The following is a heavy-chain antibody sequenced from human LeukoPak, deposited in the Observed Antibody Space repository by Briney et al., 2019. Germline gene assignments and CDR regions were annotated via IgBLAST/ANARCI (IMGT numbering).Heavy chain of an antibody. Sequence: GGSLRLSCAASGFTFTNAWMTWVRQAPGKGLEWVGRIKSEDDGGTADYAAPVKGRFTVSRDDSKSTVYVQMNNLVPEDTAVYYCSTVLRSGSSSAEYWGQGILVTVSS. CDR3: STVLRSGSSSAEY. CDR2: IKSEDDGGTA. CDR1: GFTFTNAW. J-gene: IGHJ4*02. D-gene: IGHD1-26*01. V-gene: IGHV3-15*01.